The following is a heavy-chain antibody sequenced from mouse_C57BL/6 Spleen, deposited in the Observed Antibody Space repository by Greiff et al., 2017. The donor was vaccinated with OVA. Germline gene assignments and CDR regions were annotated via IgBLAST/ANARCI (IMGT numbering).Heavy chain of an antibody. D-gene: IGHD1-1*01. CDR3: TREAFITTVVDHYFDY. CDR1: GYTFTDYE. J-gene: IGHJ2*01. V-gene: IGHV1-15*01. Sequence: QVQLQQSGAELVRPGASVTLSCKASGYTFTDYEMHWVKQTPVHGLEWIGAIDPETGGTAYNQKFKGKAILTADKSSSTAYMELRSLTSEDSAVYYCTREAFITTVVDHYFDYWGQGTTLTVSS. CDR2: IDPETGGT.